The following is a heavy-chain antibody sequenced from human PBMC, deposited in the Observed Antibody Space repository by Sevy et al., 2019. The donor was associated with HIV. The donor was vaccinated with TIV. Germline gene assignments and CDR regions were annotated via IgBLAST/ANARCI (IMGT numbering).Heavy chain of an antibody. Sequence: ASVKVSCKVSGYTLTKLSIHWVRQAPGKGLEWLGDFDPQDDEIIYAQRFQGRLTMTEDTSTETAYMELRSLTSEDTAVYYCATVGLRYYSGSSSYQGDWFDPWGQGTLVTVSS. D-gene: IGHD2-15*01. CDR2: FDPQDDEI. CDR3: ATVGLRYYSGSSSYQGDWFDP. CDR1: GYTLTKLS. V-gene: IGHV1-24*01. J-gene: IGHJ5*02.